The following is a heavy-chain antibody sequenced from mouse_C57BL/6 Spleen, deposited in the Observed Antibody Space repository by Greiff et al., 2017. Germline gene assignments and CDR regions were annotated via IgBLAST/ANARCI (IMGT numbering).Heavy chain of an antibody. D-gene: IGHD1-1*01. J-gene: IGHJ2*01. CDR3: AREDYSYYFDY. CDR2: INPSTGGT. CDR1: GYSFTGYY. Sequence: EVHLVESGPELVKPGASVKISCKASGYSFTGYYMNWVKQSPEKSLEWIGEINPSTGGTTYNQKFKAKATLTVDKSSSTAYMQLKSLTSEDSAVYYCAREDYSYYFDYWGQGTTLTVSS. V-gene: IGHV1-42*01.